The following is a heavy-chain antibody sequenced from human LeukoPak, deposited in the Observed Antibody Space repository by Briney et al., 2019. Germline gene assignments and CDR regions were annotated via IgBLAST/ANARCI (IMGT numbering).Heavy chain of an antibody. CDR2: IYNNGRT. Sequence: SETLSLTRTVSGGSISSYYWSWIRQPPGKGLEWIGYIYNNGRTNYYPSFKSRATISVDTSKNQFSLKLTSVTAADTAVYYCASRLAVAGHRRGAFDIWGQGTMVTVSS. J-gene: IGHJ3*02. CDR3: ASRLAVAGHRRGAFDI. V-gene: IGHV4-59*01. D-gene: IGHD6-19*01. CDR1: GGSISSYY.